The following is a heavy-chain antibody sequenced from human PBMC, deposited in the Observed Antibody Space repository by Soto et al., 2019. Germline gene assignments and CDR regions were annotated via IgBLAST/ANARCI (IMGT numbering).Heavy chain of an antibody. V-gene: IGHV3-23*01. CDR1: TFTFNNYA. D-gene: IGHD2-15*01. CDR3: ARDASLNGGSTNGYFDY. Sequence: GGSLRLSCAASTFTFNNYAMSWVRQAPGKGLEWVSLISGSGDRTYYTDSVKGRFTISRDNSKNTLFLQMSSLKAEDTAVYYCARDASLNGGSTNGYFDYWGQGVLVTVSS. J-gene: IGHJ4*02. CDR2: ISGSGDRT.